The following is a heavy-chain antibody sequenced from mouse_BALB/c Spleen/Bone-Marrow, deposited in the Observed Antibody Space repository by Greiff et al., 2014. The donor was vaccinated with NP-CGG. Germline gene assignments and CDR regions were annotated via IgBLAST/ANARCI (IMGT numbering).Heavy chain of an antibody. CDR2: INPYNGGT. Sequence: DVKLQESGPELVKPGASMKISCKASGYSFTGYTMNWVKQSHGKNLEWIGLINPYNGGTSYNQKFKGKATLTVDKSSSTAYMELLSLTSEDSAVYYCARDYYGFSYGFAYWGQGTLVTVSA. CDR3: ARDYYGFSYGFAY. D-gene: IGHD1-1*01. V-gene: IGHV1-18*01. J-gene: IGHJ3*01. CDR1: GYSFTGYT.